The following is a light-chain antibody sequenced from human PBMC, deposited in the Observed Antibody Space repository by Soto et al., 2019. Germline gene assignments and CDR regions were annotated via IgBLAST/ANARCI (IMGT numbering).Light chain of an antibody. V-gene: IGLV2-8*01. Sequence: QSVLTQPPSASGSPGQSVTISCTGTSSDVGGYNYVSWYQQYPGKAPKLMIYEVNKRPSGVPDRFSGSKSGNTASLTVSGLQAEDEADYYCSSYAGGNYVVFGGGTKLTVL. J-gene: IGLJ2*01. CDR1: SSDVGGYNY. CDR2: EVN. CDR3: SSYAGGNYVV.